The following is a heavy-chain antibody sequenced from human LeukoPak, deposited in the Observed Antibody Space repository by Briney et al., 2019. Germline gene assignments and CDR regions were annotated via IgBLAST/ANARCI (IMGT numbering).Heavy chain of an antibody. J-gene: IGHJ5*02. V-gene: IGHV4-4*07. CDR3: ARQILYYGSGSSPDWFDP. CDR1: GGSISSYY. CDR2: IYTSGST. Sequence: SATLSLTCTVSGGSISSYYWSWIRQPAGKGLEWIGRIYTSGSTYYNPSLKSRVTISVDTSKNHFSLKLSSVTAADTAVYYCARQILYYGSGSSPDWFDPWGQGTLVTVSS. D-gene: IGHD3-10*01.